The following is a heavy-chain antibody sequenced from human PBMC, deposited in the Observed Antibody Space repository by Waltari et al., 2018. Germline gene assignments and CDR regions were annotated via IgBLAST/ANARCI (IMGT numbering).Heavy chain of an antibody. CDR3: ARGRGYGQSDY. J-gene: IGHJ4*02. Sequence: QVQLQQWGAGLLQPSETLSLTCAVYGGSFSGYYWSWIRQPPGQGLEWMGESSGRGSPNYNPSLTSRVTISVDTSNNQFSLRLSSVTAADTAVYYCARGRGYGQSDYWGQGTLVTGSS. CDR1: GGSFSGYY. D-gene: IGHD2-15*01. V-gene: IGHV4-34*02. CDR2: SSGRGSP.